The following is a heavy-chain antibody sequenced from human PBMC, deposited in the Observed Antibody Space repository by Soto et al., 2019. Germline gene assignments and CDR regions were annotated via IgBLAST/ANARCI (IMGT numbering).Heavy chain of an antibody. J-gene: IGHJ4*02. CDR1: GGSISSGGYS. CDR3: ASRDPGTSVDY. Sequence: SETLSLTCAVSGGSISSGGYSWSWIRQPPGKGLEWIGYIYHSGSTYYNPSPKSRVTISVDRSKNQFSLKLSSVTAADTAVYYCASRDPGTSVDYWGQGTLVTVSS. D-gene: IGHD1-7*01. CDR2: IYHSGST. V-gene: IGHV4-30-2*01.